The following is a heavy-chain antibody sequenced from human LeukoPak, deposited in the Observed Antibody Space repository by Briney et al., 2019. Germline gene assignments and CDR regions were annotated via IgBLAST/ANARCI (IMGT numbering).Heavy chain of an antibody. CDR3: ARDHYTVRGVIGGMDV. J-gene: IGHJ6*04. Sequence: GGSLRLSWAASGFTFSSYAMHWVRQAPGKGLEWVAVISYDGSNKYYADSVKGRFTISRDNSKNTLYLQMNSLRAEDTAVYYCARDHYTVRGVIGGMDVWGKGTTVTVSS. CDR1: GFTFSSYA. D-gene: IGHD3-10*01. V-gene: IGHV3-30*04. CDR2: ISYDGSNK.